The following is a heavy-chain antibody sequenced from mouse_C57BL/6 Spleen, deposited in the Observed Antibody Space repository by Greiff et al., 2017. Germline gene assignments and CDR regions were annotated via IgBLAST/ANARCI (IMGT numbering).Heavy chain of an antibody. CDR1: GYTFTSYW. V-gene: IGHV1-52*01. D-gene: IGHD2-3*01. CDR2: IDPSDSET. Sequence: VQLQQPGAELVRPGSSVKLSCKASGYTFTSYWMHWVKQRPIQGLEWIGNIDPSDSETHYNQKFKDKATLTVDKSSSTAYMQLSSLTSEDSAVYYCARGGGYYPVDDWGQGTTLTVSS. J-gene: IGHJ2*01. CDR3: ARGGGYYPVDD.